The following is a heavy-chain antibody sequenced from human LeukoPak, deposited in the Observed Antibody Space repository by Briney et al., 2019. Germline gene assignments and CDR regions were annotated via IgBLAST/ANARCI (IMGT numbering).Heavy chain of an antibody. D-gene: IGHD6-19*01. CDR3: TRPTSSGWSPPGLMDV. V-gene: IGHV3-73*01. J-gene: IGHJ6*03. Sequence: GGSLRLSCAASGFTFSSYWMSWVRQASGKGLEWVGRIRSKANSYATAYAASVKGRFTISRDDSKNTAYLQMNSLKTEDTAVYYCTRPTSSGWSPPGLMDVWGKGTTVTVSS. CDR2: IRSKANSYAT. CDR1: GFTFSSYW.